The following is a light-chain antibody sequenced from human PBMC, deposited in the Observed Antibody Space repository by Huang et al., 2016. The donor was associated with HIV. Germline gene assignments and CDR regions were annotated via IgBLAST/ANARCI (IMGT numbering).Light chain of an antibody. Sequence: VMTQTPATLYVSPGARATLSCRASQSVGSKLAWFQQKPGQAPRLLIHGASTRATCIPARFSGSWSGTEFTLTISSLQSEDFAVYYCQQYNNWPYTFGQGTKLEIK. V-gene: IGKV3-15*01. CDR1: QSVGSK. CDR2: GAS. J-gene: IGKJ2*01. CDR3: QQYNNWPYT.